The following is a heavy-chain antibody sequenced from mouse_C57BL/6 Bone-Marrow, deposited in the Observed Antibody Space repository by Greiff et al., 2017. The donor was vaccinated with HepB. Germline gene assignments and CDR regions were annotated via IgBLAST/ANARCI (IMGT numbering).Heavy chain of an antibody. J-gene: IGHJ1*03. CDR1: GYTFTDYY. D-gene: IGHD1-1*01. Sequence: EVQLQQSGPELVKPGASVKISCKASGYTFTDYYMNWVKQSHGKSLEWIGDINPNNGGTSYNQKFKGKATLTVDKSSSTAYMELRSLTSEDSAVYSCVTSVVAHWYFDVWGTGTTVTVSS. CDR2: INPNNGGT. V-gene: IGHV1-26*01. CDR3: VTSVVAHWYFDV.